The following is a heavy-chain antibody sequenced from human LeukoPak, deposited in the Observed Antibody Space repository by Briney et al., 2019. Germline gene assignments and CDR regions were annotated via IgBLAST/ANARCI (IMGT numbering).Heavy chain of an antibody. V-gene: IGHV4-34*01. CDR3: AALYYDFWSGYYTGIPY. J-gene: IGHJ4*02. CDR1: GGSFSGYY. CDR2: INHSGST. Sequence: SETLSLTCAVYGGSFSGYYWSWIRQPPGKGLEWIGEINHSGSTNYNPSLKSRVSISVDTSKNQFSLKLSSVTAADTAVYYCAALYYDFWSGYYTGIPYWGQGTLVTVSS. D-gene: IGHD3-3*01.